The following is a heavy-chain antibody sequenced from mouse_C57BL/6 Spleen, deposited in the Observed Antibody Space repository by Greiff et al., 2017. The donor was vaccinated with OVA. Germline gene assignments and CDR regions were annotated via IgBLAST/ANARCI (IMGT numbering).Heavy chain of an antibody. D-gene: IGHD2-3*01. CDR1: GFTFSDYG. J-gene: IGHJ4*01. Sequence: EVKVVESGGGLVKPGGSLKLSCAASGFTFSDYGMHWVRQAPEKGLEWVAYISSGSSTIYYADTVKGRFTISRDNAKNTLFLQMTSLRSEDTAMYYCARDGYYQYYYAMDYWGQGTSVTVSS. CDR2: ISSGSSTI. CDR3: ARDGYYQYYYAMDY. V-gene: IGHV5-17*01.